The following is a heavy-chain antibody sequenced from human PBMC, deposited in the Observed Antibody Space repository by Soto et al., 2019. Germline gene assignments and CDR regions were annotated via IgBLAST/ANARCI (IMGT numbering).Heavy chain of an antibody. CDR1: GGTFSSYA. Sequence: SVKVSCKASGGTFSSYAISWVRQAPGQGLEWMGGIIPIFGTANYAQKFQGRVTITADESTSTAYMELSSLRSEDTAVYYCARDRSRGGYSSSSGWFDPWGQGTLVTVSS. D-gene: IGHD6-6*01. V-gene: IGHV1-69*13. CDR2: IIPIFGTA. J-gene: IGHJ5*02. CDR3: ARDRSRGGYSSSSGWFDP.